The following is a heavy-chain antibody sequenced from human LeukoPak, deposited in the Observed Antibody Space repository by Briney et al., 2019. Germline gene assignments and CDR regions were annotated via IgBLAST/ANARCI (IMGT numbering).Heavy chain of an antibody. D-gene: IGHD5-12*01. J-gene: IGHJ4*02. CDR2: MIQSGSS. CDR3: ARGNIVATILGGLHGTTAFDF. V-gene: IGHV4-34*01. Sequence: PSETPSLTCGVSGGAFSDYYWSWIRQAPGKGLEWIGEMIQSGSSNYNPSLRSRVTISGDTSRNQFSLKLNSLTAADTAVYYCARGNIVATILGGLHGTTAFDFWGQGILVTVSS. CDR1: GGAFSDYY.